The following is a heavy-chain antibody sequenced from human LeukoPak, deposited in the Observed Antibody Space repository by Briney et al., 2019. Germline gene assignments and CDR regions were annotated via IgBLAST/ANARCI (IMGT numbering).Heavy chain of an antibody. J-gene: IGHJ4*02. CDR3: ARGLDGYNERPFDY. Sequence: GGSLRLSCAASGFTFSSYAMHWVRQAPGKGLEWVAVISYDGSNKYYADSVKGRFTISRDNSKNTLYLQMNSLRAEDTAVYHCARGLDGYNERPFDYWAREPWSPSPQ. CDR2: ISYDGSNK. V-gene: IGHV3-30-3*01. D-gene: IGHD5-24*01. CDR1: GFTFSSYA.